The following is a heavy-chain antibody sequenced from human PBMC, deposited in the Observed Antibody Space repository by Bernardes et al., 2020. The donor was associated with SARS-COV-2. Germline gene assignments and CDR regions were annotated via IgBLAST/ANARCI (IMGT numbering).Heavy chain of an antibody. V-gene: IGHV3-66*02. Sequence: GGSLRLSCVVSGFSVSHNYMSWVRQTPGKGPEWVSLIYSGGDTVYADSVKGRFTISRDNSKNTVYLQMNRLRSEDTAVYYCAADCSSTSCQSDLGYVHYCAIDVWSQGTTVTVSS. D-gene: IGHD2-2*01. CDR2: IYSGGDT. CDR3: AADCSSTSCQSDLGYVHYCAIDV. CDR1: GFSVSHNY. J-gene: IGHJ6*02.